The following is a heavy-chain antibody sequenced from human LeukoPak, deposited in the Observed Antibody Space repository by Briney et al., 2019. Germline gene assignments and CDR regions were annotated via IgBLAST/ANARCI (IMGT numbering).Heavy chain of an antibody. CDR1: GYTFTSYY. D-gene: IGHD2-8*01. CDR3: ASXWTNESYFDY. Sequence: ASVKVSCKASGYTFTSYYLHWVRQAPGQGLEWMGIIDPSGGSTSNAQKFQGRVTMTRDTSTSTVYMELSSLRSEDTAVYYCASXWTNESYFDYWGQGTLVTVSS. V-gene: IGHV1-46*01. CDR2: IDPSGGST. J-gene: IGHJ4*02.